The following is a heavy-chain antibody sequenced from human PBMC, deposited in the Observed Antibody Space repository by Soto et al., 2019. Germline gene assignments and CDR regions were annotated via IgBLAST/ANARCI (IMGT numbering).Heavy chain of an antibody. CDR1: GFTFSSYG. Sequence: PGGSLRLSCAASGFTFSSYGMHWVRQAPGKGLEWVAVISYDGSNKYYADSVKGRFTISRDNSKNTLYLQMNSLRAEDTAVYYCAKAMEAGLSSGYFDYWGQGTLVTVSS. J-gene: IGHJ4*02. V-gene: IGHV3-30*18. D-gene: IGHD3-22*01. CDR2: ISYDGSNK. CDR3: AKAMEAGLSSGYFDY.